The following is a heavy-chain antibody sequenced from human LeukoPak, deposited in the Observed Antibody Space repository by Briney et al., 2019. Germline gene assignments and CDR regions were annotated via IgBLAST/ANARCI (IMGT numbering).Heavy chain of an antibody. D-gene: IGHD1-26*01. CDR3: NRGATGEGGFDY. V-gene: IGHV3-33*01. J-gene: IGHJ4*02. CDR2: IWYDGSN. CDR1: GFTFSNYG. Sequence: RGESLKISCAASGFTFSNYGMHWVRQAPGKGLEWVAVIWYDGSNNYADSVKGRLTISRDNSKNTLYLQMTSLRAEDTAVYYCNRGATGEGGFDYWGQGTLVTVSS.